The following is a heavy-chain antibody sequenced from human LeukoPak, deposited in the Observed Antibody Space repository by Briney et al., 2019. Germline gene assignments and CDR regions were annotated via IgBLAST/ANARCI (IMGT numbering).Heavy chain of an antibody. CDR3: ARGGRRDGYNSYYFDY. CDR1: GYTFTSYG. J-gene: IGHJ4*02. CDR2: ISAYNGNT. Sequence: VSVKVSCKASGYTFTSYGISWVRQAPGQGLEWMGWISAYNGNTNYAQKLQGRVTMTTDTSTSTAYMELRSLRSDDTAVYYCARGGRRDGYNSYYFDYWGQGTLVTVSS. V-gene: IGHV1-18*01. D-gene: IGHD5-24*01.